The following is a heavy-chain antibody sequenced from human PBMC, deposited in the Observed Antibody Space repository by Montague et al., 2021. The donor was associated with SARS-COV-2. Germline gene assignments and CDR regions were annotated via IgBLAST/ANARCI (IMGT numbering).Heavy chain of an antibody. CDR1: GGSINSSSYY. J-gene: IGHJ4*02. CDR2: IYSGST. D-gene: IGHD2-2*01. Sequence: SETLSLTCTVSGGSINSSSYYWGWIRQPPGKGLEWIGSIYSGSTYYNPSLKSRVTISVDTSKNQFSLKLSSVTAADTAVFYCARELGYCSSTNCFHFDYCGQGTLVTVSS. CDR3: ARELGYCSSTNCFHFDY. V-gene: IGHV4-39*07.